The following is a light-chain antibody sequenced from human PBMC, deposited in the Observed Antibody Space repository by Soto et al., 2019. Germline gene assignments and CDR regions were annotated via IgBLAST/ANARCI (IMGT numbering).Light chain of an antibody. V-gene: IGKV3-11*01. CDR2: EAS. J-gene: IGKJ4*01. CDR3: QQHINWPLT. CDR1: QTVSSS. Sequence: DIFLTQSPGPLSLSPGERATLSCRASQTVSSSLARYQQKPGQAPRLLIYEASNRATGIPARFSGSGSGADFTLTISSLEPEDFALYYCQQHINWPLTFGGGTKVDNK.